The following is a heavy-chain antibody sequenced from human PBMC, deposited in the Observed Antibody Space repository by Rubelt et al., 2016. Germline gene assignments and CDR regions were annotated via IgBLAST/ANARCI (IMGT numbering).Heavy chain of an antibody. D-gene: IGHD5-12*01. J-gene: IGHJ4*02. Sequence: QLQLQESGPGLVKPSETLSLTCTVSGGSISSTSYYWGWIRQPPGKGLEWIGSIYYSGSTYYNPSLKCGVTISVDTSKNQVSLKMSSVTAADTVVYYCAGGSGVHNGALDCWGQGTLVSVSS. CDR3: AGGSGVHNGALDC. CDR1: GGSISSTSYY. V-gene: IGHV4-39*07. CDR2: IYYSGST.